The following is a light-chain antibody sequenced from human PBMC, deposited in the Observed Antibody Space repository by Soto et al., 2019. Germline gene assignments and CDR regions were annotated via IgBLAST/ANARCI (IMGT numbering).Light chain of an antibody. CDR2: SAS. CDR1: QSVSSSY. J-gene: IGKJ1*01. CDR3: HQRQSWPRT. Sequence: EIVLTQSPGTLSLSPGERVTLSCRASQSVSSSYLAWYQQKPGQAPRLLMYSASRRATGIPDRISGSGSGTDFILTISRLEPEDFALYYCHQRQSWPRTFGQGTKVDIK. V-gene: IGKV3-20*01.